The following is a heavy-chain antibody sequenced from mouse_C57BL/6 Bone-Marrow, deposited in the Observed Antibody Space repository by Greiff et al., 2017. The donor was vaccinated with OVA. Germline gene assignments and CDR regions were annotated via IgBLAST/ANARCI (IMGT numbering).Heavy chain of an antibody. CDR1: GFTFSDYG. CDR2: ISSGSSTI. J-gene: IGHJ4*01. CDR3: ARDPYYYGSSYVPYYYAMDY. D-gene: IGHD1-1*01. V-gene: IGHV5-17*01. Sequence: EVQGVESGGGLVKPGGSLKLSCAASGFTFSDYGMHWVRQAPEKGLEWVAYISSGSSTIYYADTVKGRFTISRDNAKNTLFLQMTSLRSEDTAMYYCARDPYYYGSSYVPYYYAMDYWGQGTSVTVSS.